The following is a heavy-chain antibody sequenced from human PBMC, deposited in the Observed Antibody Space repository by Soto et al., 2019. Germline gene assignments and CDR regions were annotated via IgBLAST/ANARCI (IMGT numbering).Heavy chain of an antibody. CDR2: ISSSSSYI. CDR3: ARSYYDILTGYPPYFDY. J-gene: IGHJ4*02. V-gene: IGHV3-21*01. Sequence: GGSLRLSCAASGFTFSSYSMNWVRQAPGKGLEWVSSISSSSSYIYYADSVKGRFTISRDKAKNSLYLQMNSLRAEDTAVYYCARSYYDILTGYPPYFDYWGQGTLVTVSS. D-gene: IGHD3-9*01. CDR1: GFTFSSYS.